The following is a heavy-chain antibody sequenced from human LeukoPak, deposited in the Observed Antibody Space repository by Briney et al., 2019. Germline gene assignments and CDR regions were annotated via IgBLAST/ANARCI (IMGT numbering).Heavy chain of an antibody. D-gene: IGHD2-15*01. CDR3: ARAPARYCSGGSCRNWFDP. CDR1: GFTFSSYW. J-gene: IGHJ5*02. V-gene: IGHV3-7*03. CDR2: IKQDGSEK. Sequence: GGSLRLSCAASGFTFSSYWMSWVRQAPGKGLEWVANIKQDGSEKHYVDSVKGRFTISRDNAKNSLYLQVNSLRAEDTAVYYCARAPARYCSGGSCRNWFDPWGQGTLVTVSS.